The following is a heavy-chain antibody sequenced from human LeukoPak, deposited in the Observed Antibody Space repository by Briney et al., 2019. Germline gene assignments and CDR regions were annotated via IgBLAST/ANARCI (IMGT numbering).Heavy chain of an antibody. CDR3: ASISSSSVY. D-gene: IGHD6-6*01. CDR2: IYHSGST. V-gene: IGHV4-38-2*01. J-gene: IGHJ4*02. Sequence: SETLSLTCAVSGYSISSGYYWGWIRQPPGKGLEWIGSIYHSGSTYYNPSLKSRVTISVDTSKNQFSLKLSSVTAADTAVYYCASISSSSVYWGQGTLVTVSS. CDR1: GYSISSGYY.